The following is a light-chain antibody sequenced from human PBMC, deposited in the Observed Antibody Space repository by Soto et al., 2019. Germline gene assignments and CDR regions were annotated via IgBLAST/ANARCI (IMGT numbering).Light chain of an antibody. J-gene: IGLJ2*01. V-gene: IGLV2-23*02. CDR1: SSDVGSYNL. CDR2: EVS. CDR3: CSYAGSSTWVV. Sequence: QSVLTQPASVSGSPGQSITISCTGTSSDVGSYNLVSWYQQHPGKAPKLMIYEVSKRPSGVSNRFSGSKSGNTASLTISGLQAVDEADYYCCSYAGSSTWVVFGGGTKLTVL.